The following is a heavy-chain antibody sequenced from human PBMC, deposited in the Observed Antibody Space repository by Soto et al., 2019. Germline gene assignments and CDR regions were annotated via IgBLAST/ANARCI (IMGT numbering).Heavy chain of an antibody. CDR3: ANLSDGDDILSGYPNIY. V-gene: IGHV1-69*05. D-gene: IGHD3-9*01. CDR2: IIPIFGTA. J-gene: IGHJ4*02. Sequence: HVRLVQSGAEVKKPGSSVKVSCKASGGTFSSYAISWVRQAPGQGLEWMGGIIPIFGTANYAQKFQGRVTLTSDESTSTAYMELSSLRSEDTTVYYCANLSDGDDILSGYPNIYWGQGTLVTVSS. CDR1: GGTFSSYA.